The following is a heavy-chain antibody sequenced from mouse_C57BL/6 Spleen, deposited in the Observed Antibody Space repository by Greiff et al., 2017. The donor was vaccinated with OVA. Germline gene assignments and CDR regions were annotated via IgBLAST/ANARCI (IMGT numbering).Heavy chain of an antibody. CDR1: GFTFSSYA. CDR3: ARDQGNYYGSSYSYWYFDV. J-gene: IGHJ1*03. Sequence: EVQLVESGGGLVKPGGSLKLSCAASGFTFSSYAMSWVRQTPEKRLEWVATISDGGSYTYYPDNVKGRFTISRDNAKNNLYLQMSHLKSEDTAMYYCARDQGNYYGSSYSYWYFDVWGTGTTVTVSS. CDR2: ISDGGSYT. D-gene: IGHD1-1*01. V-gene: IGHV5-4*01.